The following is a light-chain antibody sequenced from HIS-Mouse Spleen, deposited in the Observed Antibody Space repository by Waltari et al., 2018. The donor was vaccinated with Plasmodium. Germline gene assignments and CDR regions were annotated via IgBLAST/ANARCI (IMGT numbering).Light chain of an antibody. CDR2: DAS. V-gene: IGKV1-33*01. Sequence: DIQMTQSPSSLSASVGDRVTITCQASQNISNNLNWYQQKPGKAPKLLIYDASNLETGVPSRFSGSGSGTDLTFTISSLQPEDIATYYCQQYDNHPRTFGGGTKVEIK. CDR1: QNISNN. CDR3: QQYDNHPRT. J-gene: IGKJ4*02.